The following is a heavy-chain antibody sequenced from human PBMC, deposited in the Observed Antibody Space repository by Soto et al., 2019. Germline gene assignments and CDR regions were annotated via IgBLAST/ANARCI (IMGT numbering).Heavy chain of an antibody. CDR2: INPSGRTT. V-gene: IGHV1-46*01. CDR1: GYTFSNYY. Sequence: QVQLVQSGAEVKKPGASVKVSCKSSGYTFSNYYMHWVRQAPGQGLEWMGIINPSGRTTTYTQKFQSRVSKTKDTSTTTVYMELSSLGSEDTAVYYCARDRVVVTANPNALEIWGQGTMVTVS. D-gene: IGHD2-21*02. J-gene: IGHJ3*02. CDR3: ARDRVVVTANPNALEI.